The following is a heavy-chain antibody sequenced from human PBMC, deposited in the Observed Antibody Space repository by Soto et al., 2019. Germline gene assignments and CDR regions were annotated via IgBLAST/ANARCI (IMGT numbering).Heavy chain of an antibody. D-gene: IGHD3-3*01. J-gene: IGHJ6*02. CDR3: ARDGSARHYDFWSGYYTSSRYYYYGMDV. CDR2: IYYSGST. CDR1: GGSISSYY. V-gene: IGHV4-59*01. Sequence: SETLSLTCTVSGGSISSYYWSWIRQPPGKGLEWIGYIYYSGSTNYNPSLKSRATISVDTSKNQFSLKLSSVTAADTAVYYCARDGSARHYDFWSGYYTSSRYYYYGMDVWGQGTTVTVSS.